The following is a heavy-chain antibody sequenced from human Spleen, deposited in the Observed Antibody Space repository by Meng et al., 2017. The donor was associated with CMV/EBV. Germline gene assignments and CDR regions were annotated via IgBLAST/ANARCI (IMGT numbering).Heavy chain of an antibody. Sequence: GSLRLSCTVSGGSISDYYWSWIRQPPGKGLEWIGYINYIGTTNYNPSLKSRVTISVDTSKHQFSLKLRFVTAADTAVYYCARDRIVGASLVAFDLWGQGTMVTVSS. CDR3: ARDRIVGASLVAFDL. J-gene: IGHJ3*01. D-gene: IGHD1-26*01. CDR1: GGSISDYY. CDR2: INYIGTT. V-gene: IGHV4-59*01.